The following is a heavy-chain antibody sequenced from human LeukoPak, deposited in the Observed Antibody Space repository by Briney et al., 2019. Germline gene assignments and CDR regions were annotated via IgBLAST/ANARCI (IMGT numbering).Heavy chain of an antibody. J-gene: IGHJ4*02. D-gene: IGHD3-10*01. CDR1: GYTFTSYY. V-gene: IGHV1-46*01. CDR2: INPGGDST. Sequence: ASVKVYCKASGYTFTSYYMHWVRQAPGQGLEWMGIINPGGDSTNFAQNFQGRVTLTRDTSTSTVYMELSSLSSEDTAIYYCARTLSGSGISYWGQGTLVIVSS. CDR3: ARTLSGSGISY.